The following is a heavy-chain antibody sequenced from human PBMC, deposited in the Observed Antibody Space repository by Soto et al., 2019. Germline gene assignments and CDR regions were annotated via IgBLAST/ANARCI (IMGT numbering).Heavy chain of an antibody. V-gene: IGHV5-51*01. D-gene: IGHD2-2*01. J-gene: IGHJ4*02. Sequence: GESLKISCRGSGYTFSSYWIAWVRQMPGKGLKWMGIIYPGDSDTIYSPSFQGQVTISADKSTHTAYLQWGSLKASDTAIYYCVRLQGYCSSTTCSHFAYWGRGTLVTVSS. CDR2: IYPGDSDT. CDR3: VRLQGYCSSTTCSHFAY. CDR1: GYTFSSYW.